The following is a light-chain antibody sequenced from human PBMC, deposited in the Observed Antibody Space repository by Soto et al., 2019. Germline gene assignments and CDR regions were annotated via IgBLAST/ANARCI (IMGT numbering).Light chain of an antibody. CDR1: VSVDTC. CDR2: KAS. CDR3: QQFYRYPWT. V-gene: IGKV1-5*03. Sequence: DIQMTQSPSALSASVGDAVTITCRSSVSVDTCLAWYQQKPGKAPHLLIYKASRLETGVPSRFSGSGSVTDYTLTITVLQPDDFATYYCQQFYRYPWTFGQGTKVEI. J-gene: IGKJ1*01.